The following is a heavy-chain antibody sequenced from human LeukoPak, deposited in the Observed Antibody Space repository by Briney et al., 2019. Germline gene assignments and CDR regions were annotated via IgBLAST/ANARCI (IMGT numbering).Heavy chain of an antibody. D-gene: IGHD3-22*01. J-gene: IGHJ4*02. CDR3: ARAYDSSGYYPG. CDR2: IYTSGST. V-gene: IGHV4-4*07. Sequence: SETLSVTCTVSGGSISYFYWSWIRQPAGKGLEWIGRIYTSGSTNYNPSLKSRVTMSVDTSKKQFSLKLSSVTAADTAVYYCARAYDSSGYYPGWGQGTLVTVSS. CDR1: GGSISYFY.